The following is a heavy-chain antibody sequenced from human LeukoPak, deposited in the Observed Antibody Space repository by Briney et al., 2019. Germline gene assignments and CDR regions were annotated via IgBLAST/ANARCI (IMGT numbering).Heavy chain of an antibody. V-gene: IGHV1-24*01. D-gene: IGHD6-19*01. J-gene: IGHJ4*02. CDR1: GYTLTELS. CDR2: FDPEDGET. Sequence: GASVKVSCKVSGYTLTELSMHWVRQAPGKGLEWMGGFDPEDGETIYAQKFQGRVTMTEDTSTDTAYMELSSLRSEDTAVYYCATSVYSSGWFIPVAFDYWGQGTLVTVSS. CDR3: ATSVYSSGWFIPVAFDY.